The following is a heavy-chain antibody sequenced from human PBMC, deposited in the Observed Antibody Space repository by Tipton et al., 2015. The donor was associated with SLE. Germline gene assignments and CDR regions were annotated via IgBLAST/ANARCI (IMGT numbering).Heavy chain of an antibody. D-gene: IGHD1-14*01. J-gene: IGHJ4*02. CDR2: INSDGINT. CDR3: VRGTPGDY. CDR1: GFNFKNYW. V-gene: IGHV3-74*01. Sequence: GSLRLSCAASGFNFKNYWMHWVRQAPGRGLVWVSRINSDGINTAYADSVKGRFTVSRDNAKNTLYLQMNSLKAEDTAVYYCVRGTPGDYWGQGTLVTVSS.